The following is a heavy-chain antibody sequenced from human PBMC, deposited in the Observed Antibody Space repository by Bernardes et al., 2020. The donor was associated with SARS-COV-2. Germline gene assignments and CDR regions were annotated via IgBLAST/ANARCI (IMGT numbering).Heavy chain of an antibody. Sequence: ASVKVSCKASGYTWTSEGSSGVRQAPGQGLEWRGGISAYNGNKNYAQKPQGRVTRTTDTATSTAYMELRSLRSDDTAVYYCARVRSITIFGVVTSRIDYWGQGTLVTVSS. J-gene: IGHJ4*02. V-gene: IGHV1-18*01. CDR3: ARVRSITIFGVVTSRIDY. D-gene: IGHD3-3*01. CDR2: ISAYNGNK. CDR1: GYTWTSEG.